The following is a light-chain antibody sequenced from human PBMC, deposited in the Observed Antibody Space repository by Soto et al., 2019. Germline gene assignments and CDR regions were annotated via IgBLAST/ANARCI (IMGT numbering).Light chain of an antibody. Sequence: QSVLTQPASVSGSPGQSITISCTGTSSDVGSYNLVSWYQQHPGKAPKLMIYEVSKRPSGVSNRFSGSKSGNTASLTISGLQAEDEADYYCCSYAGSSSVVFGGGTALTVL. CDR2: EVS. J-gene: IGLJ2*01. CDR1: SSDVGSYNL. V-gene: IGLV2-23*02. CDR3: CSYAGSSSVV.